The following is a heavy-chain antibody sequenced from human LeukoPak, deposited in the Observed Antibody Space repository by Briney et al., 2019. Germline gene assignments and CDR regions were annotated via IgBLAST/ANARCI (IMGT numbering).Heavy chain of an antibody. CDR3: ASADGSGYRYY. D-gene: IGHD3-22*01. CDR1: EYTFSNYA. Sequence: GGSLRLSCVASEYTFSNYAMSWVHQAPGKGLEWVSSIDSGGGSTYYADSVKGRFTISRDNSKNTLYLQMNSLRAEDTAIYYCASADGSGYRYYWGQGTLVTVSS. V-gene: IGHV3-23*01. J-gene: IGHJ4*02. CDR2: IDSGGGST.